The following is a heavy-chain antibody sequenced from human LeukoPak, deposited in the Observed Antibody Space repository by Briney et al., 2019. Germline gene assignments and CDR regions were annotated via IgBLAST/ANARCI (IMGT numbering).Heavy chain of an antibody. CDR3: ARGPLRYFPGGDYYYYGMDV. V-gene: IGHV4-4*07. CDR2: IYTSGST. CDR1: GGSISSYY. J-gene: IGHJ6*02. D-gene: IGHD3-9*01. Sequence: ETLSLTCTVSGGSISSYYWSWIRQPAGKGLEWIGRIYTSGSTNYNPSLKSRVTMSVDTSKNQFSLKLSSVTAADTAVYYCARGPLRYFPGGDYYYYGMDVWGQGTTVTVSS.